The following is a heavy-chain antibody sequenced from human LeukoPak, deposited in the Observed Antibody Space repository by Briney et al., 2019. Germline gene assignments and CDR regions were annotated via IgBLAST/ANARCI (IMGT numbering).Heavy chain of an antibody. D-gene: IGHD1-26*01. CDR1: GGSISDYY. CDR2: IYASGST. CDR3: ARSYLSGTYYDWFDP. J-gene: IGHJ5*02. V-gene: IGHV4-4*07. Sequence: SETLSLTCTVSGGSISDYYWNWIRQPAGKGLEWIGRIYASGSTNYNPPLRSRVTISVDKSKNQFSLKLASATAADTAVYYCARSYLSGTYYDWFDPWGQGTLVTVSS.